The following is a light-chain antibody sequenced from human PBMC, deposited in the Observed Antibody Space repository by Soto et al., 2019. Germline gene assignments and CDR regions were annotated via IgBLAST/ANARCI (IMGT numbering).Light chain of an antibody. CDR2: AAS. CDR1: QDISSY. J-gene: IGKJ4*01. CDR3: QQRKSYPLS. V-gene: IGKV1-9*01. Sequence: DIQLTQSPSFLSASVGDRVTITCLTSQDISSYLAWYQQKPGKAPQLLISAASTLQSGVPSRFSGSGSGTEFTLTISSLQPEDFATYYCQQRKSYPLSFGGGTKVEI.